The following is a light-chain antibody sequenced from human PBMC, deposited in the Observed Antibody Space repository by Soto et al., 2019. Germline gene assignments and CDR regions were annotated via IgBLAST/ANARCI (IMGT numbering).Light chain of an antibody. CDR3: AAWDDSLSVL. CDR2: RNN. CDR1: SSNIGSNY. Sequence: QSVLTQPPSASGTPGQRGTISCSGSSSNIGSNYVYWYQQLPGTAPKLLIYRNNQRPSGVPDRFSGSKSGTSASLAISGLRSEDEADYYCAAWDDSLSVLFGTGTKVTVL. V-gene: IGLV1-47*01. J-gene: IGLJ1*01.